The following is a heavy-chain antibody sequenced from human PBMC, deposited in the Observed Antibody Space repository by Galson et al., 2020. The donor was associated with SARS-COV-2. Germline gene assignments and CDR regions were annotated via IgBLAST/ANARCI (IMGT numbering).Heavy chain of an antibody. D-gene: IGHD6-25*01. J-gene: IGHJ4*02. CDR1: GDSFTSKW. CDR3: ARSMTSSVHDIWFDF. V-gene: IGHV5-51*01. Sequence: KIGESLKISCKGSGDSFTSKWIGWVRQMPGKGPEWMGMIYPDDSDTRYRPSFQGQVTLSVDKSITTAYLQWNSLKASDTAVYYCARSMTSSVHDIWFDFWGQGTLVTVSS. CDR2: IYPDDSDT.